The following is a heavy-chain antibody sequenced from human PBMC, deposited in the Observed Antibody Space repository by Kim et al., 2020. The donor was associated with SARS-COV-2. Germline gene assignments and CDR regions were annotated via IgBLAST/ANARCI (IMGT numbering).Heavy chain of an antibody. Sequence: GGSLRLSCAASGFTFRVYWMHWVRQAPGKGLVWVSHINADGSNTRYADSVKGRFTISRDNAKNTLYLQVNSLRAEDTALYYCARDRGQPDAFDIWGQGTVFTVSS. CDR3: ARDRGQPDAFDI. CDR1: GFTFRVYW. CDR2: INADGSNT. D-gene: IGHD3-10*01. J-gene: IGHJ3*02. V-gene: IGHV3-74*01.